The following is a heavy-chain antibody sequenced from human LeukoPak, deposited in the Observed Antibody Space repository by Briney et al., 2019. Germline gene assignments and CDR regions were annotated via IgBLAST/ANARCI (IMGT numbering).Heavy chain of an antibody. CDR3: AREKAASNDFWSGYYSPYYYYYYMDV. CDR1: GGSISSGDYY. CDR2: IYYSGST. D-gene: IGHD3-3*01. V-gene: IGHV4-30-4*01. Sequence: SETLSLTCTVSGGSISSGDYYWSWIRQPPGKGLEWIGYIYYSGSTYYNPSLKSRVTISVDTFKNQFSLKLSSVTAADTAVYYCAREKAASNDFWSGYYSPYYYYYYMDVWGKGTTVTVSS. J-gene: IGHJ6*03.